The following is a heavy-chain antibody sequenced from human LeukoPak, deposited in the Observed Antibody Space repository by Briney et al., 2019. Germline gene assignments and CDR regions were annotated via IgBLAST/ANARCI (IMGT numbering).Heavy chain of an antibody. D-gene: IGHD3-3*01. V-gene: IGHV3-30-3*01. CDR3: ARDQDDFWSGYLGY. CDR1: GFTFSSYA. Sequence: GGSLRLSCAASGFTFSSYAMHWVRQAPGKGLEWVAVISYDGSNKYYADSVKGRFTISRDNSKNTLYLQMNSLRAEDTAVYYCARDQDDFWSGYLGYWGQGTLVTVSS. CDR2: ISYDGSNK. J-gene: IGHJ4*02.